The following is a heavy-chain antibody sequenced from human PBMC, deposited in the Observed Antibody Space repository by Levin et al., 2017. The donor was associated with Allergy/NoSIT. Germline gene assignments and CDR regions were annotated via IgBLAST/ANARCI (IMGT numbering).Heavy chain of an antibody. CDR3: ARVAGCSSTSCYRNFDY. V-gene: IGHV3-48*01. Sequence: GGSLRLSCAASGFTFSSYSMNWVRQAPGKGLEWVSYISSSSSTIYYADSVKGRFTISRDNAKNSLYLQMNSLRAEDTAVYYCARVAGCSSTSCYRNFDYWGQGTLVTVSS. CDR2: ISSSSSTI. CDR1: GFTFSSYS. J-gene: IGHJ4*02. D-gene: IGHD2-2*02.